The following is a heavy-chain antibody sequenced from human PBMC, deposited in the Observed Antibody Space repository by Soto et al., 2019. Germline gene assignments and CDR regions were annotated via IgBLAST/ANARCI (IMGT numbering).Heavy chain of an antibody. V-gene: IGHV1-69*13. CDR1: GGTFSSYA. Sequence: ASVKVSCKASGGTFSSYAISWVRQAPGQGLEWMGGIIPIFGTANYAQKFQGRVTITADESTSTAYMELSSLRSEDTAVYYCARGRYGDYHIPGYFDYWGQGTLVTVSS. J-gene: IGHJ4*02. CDR2: IIPIFGTA. CDR3: ARGRYGDYHIPGYFDY. D-gene: IGHD4-17*01.